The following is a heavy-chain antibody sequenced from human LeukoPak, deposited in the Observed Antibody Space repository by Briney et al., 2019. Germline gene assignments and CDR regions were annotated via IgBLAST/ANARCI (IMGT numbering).Heavy chain of an antibody. J-gene: IGHJ5*02. CDR1: GGSISSGGYS. D-gene: IGHD2-2*01. CDR2: MSYSGST. Sequence: SETLSLTCAVSGGSISSGGYSWSWIRQPPGKGLEWIGYMSYSGSTNYNPSLKSRVTISVDTSKNQFSLKLSSVTAADTAVYYCASGGYCGSTDCYPNWFDPWGQGTLVTVSS. CDR3: ASGGYCGSTDCYPNWFDP. V-gene: IGHV4-61*08.